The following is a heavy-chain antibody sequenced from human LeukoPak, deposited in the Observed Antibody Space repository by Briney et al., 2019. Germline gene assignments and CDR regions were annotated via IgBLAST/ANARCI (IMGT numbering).Heavy chain of an antibody. CDR3: AKHVVGATSDDYYYGMDV. CDR1: GFTFSSYA. D-gene: IGHD1-26*01. V-gene: IGHV3-23*01. CDR2: ISGSGGSI. J-gene: IGHJ6*02. Sequence: GGSLRLSCAASGFTFSSYAMSWVRQAPGKGLEWVSAISGSGGSIYYADSVEGRFTISRDNSKNTLYLQMNSLRAEGTAVYYCAKHVVGATSDDYYYGMDVWGQGTTVTVSS.